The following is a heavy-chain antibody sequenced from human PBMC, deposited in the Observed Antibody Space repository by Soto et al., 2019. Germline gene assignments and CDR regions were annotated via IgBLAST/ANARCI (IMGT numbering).Heavy chain of an antibody. CDR1: GFTFSDYA. CDR2: ISYDGTNE. D-gene: IGHD1-26*01. Sequence: GGSLRLSCTASGFTFSDYAMHWVRQAPGKGLEWVAVISYDGTNEYSADSMKGRFTVSRDNSKNTLYLQMNSLRGEDTAVYYCARDVESGSSQYYPHFYGMDVWGQGTTVTVS. J-gene: IGHJ6*02. CDR3: ARDVESGSSQYYPHFYGMDV. V-gene: IGHV3-30*04.